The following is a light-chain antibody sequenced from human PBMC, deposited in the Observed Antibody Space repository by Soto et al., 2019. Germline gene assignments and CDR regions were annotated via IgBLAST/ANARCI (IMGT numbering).Light chain of an antibody. J-gene: IGKJ1*01. V-gene: IGKV1-17*01. Sequence: ILLTQSPASLSSSVGDRVAITCRASQDIRNNLGWYQQKPGKAPKRLIYAGSSLQSGVPSRFSGSGSGTEFTLAISGLQPEDLAAYYCLQHNNWPWTFGQGTKVDIK. CDR1: QDIRNN. CDR2: AGS. CDR3: LQHNNWPWT.